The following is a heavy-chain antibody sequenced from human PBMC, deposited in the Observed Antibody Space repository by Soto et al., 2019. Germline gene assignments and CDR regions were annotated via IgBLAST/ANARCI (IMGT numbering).Heavy chain of an antibody. Sequence: QVQLVQSGAEVKKPGASVKISCKASGYTFTRYTMNWVRQAPGQRLEWMGWINPDNGNTKSSQKFQDRVIITRDTSASTAYMDLXSLRSEDTAVYYCARGIATGQLDPWGQGTLVTVSS. J-gene: IGHJ5*02. CDR2: INPDNGNT. D-gene: IGHD2-15*01. CDR1: GYTFTRYT. V-gene: IGHV1-3*01. CDR3: ARGIATGQLDP.